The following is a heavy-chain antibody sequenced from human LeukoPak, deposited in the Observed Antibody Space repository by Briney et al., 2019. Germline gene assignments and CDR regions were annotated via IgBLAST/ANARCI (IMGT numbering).Heavy chain of an antibody. V-gene: IGHV3-48*04. CDR2: ISGRGNTI. Sequence: GGSLRLSCAASGFTFSSYNMNWVRQAPGKGLEWVSYISGRGNTIKYADSVKGRFTISRDNGKNSLYPHMSSLRAEDTAVYYCARDPPALEDFDYWGQGTQVTVSS. J-gene: IGHJ4*02. CDR1: GFTFSSYN. CDR3: ARDPPALEDFDY.